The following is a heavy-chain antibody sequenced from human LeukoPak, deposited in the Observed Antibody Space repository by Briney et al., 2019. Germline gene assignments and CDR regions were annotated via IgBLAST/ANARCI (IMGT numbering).Heavy chain of an antibody. J-gene: IGHJ4*02. CDR2: INPSVGST. D-gene: IGHD3-3*01. CDR3: ARAFTYYDFWSGYSLGDFGGYYFDY. V-gene: IGHV1-46*01. CDR1: GYTFTSYY. Sequence: GASVKVSCKASGYTFTSYYMHWVRQTPGQGLKWMGIINPSVGSTSYAQKFKGRVTMTRDTSTSTVYMELSSLRSEDTAVYYCARAFTYYDFWSGYSLGDFGGYYFDYWGQGTLVTVSS.